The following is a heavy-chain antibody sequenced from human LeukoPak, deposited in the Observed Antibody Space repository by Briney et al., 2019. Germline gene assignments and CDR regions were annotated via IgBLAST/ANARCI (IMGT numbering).Heavy chain of an antibody. Sequence: KPSETLSLTCAVYGGSFSGYYWSWIRQPPGKGLEWIGEINHSGSTNYNPSLKSRVTISVDASKNQFSLKLSSVTAADTAVYYCARVNPFRNFIAAASTGWFDPWGQGNLVTVSS. CDR1: GGSFSGYY. CDR2: INHSGST. J-gene: IGHJ5*02. V-gene: IGHV4-34*01. CDR3: ARVNPFRNFIAAASTGWFDP. D-gene: IGHD6-13*01.